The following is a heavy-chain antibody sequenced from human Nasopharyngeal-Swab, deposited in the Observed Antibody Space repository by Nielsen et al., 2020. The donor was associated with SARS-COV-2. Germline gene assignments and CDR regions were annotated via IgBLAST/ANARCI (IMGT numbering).Heavy chain of an antibody. D-gene: IGHD2-21*01. V-gene: IGHV1-2*06. CDR3: ARVWRDYYGLDV. Sequence: ASVKVSCKASGYSFTGYYLHWVRQAPGQGLEWMGRINPDTGATNYAEKFQGRVTMTSDMALSTAYMEMSRLRSDDTAVYYCARVWRDYYGLDVWGQGTTVTVSS. J-gene: IGHJ6*02. CDR2: INPDTGAT. CDR1: GYSFTGYY.